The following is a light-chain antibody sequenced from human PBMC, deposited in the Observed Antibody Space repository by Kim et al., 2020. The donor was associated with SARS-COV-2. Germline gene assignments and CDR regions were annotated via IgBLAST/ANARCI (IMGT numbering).Light chain of an antibody. Sequence: VSPGQTASITCSGDKLGDKYACWYQQKPGQSPVVVIYQDNKRPSGIPERFSGSNSGNTATLTISGTQTMDEADYYCQAWDSSTGVFGGGTQLTVL. V-gene: IGLV3-1*01. J-gene: IGLJ3*02. CDR1: KLGDKY. CDR2: QDN. CDR3: QAWDSSTGV.